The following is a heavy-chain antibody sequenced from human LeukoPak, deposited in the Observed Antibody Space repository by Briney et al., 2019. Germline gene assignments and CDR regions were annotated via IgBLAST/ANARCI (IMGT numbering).Heavy chain of an antibody. CDR2: IYYSGST. J-gene: IGHJ4*02. D-gene: IGHD3-3*01. CDR3: ARRSGYYDFWSGYYPGGYFDY. Sequence: SETLSLTCTVSGGSISSSSYYWGWIRQPPGKGLEWIGSIYYSGSTCYNPSLKSRVTISVDTSKNQFSLKLSSVTAADTAVYYCARRSGYYDFWSGYYPGGYFDYWGQGTLVTVSS. CDR1: GGSISSSSYY. V-gene: IGHV4-39*01.